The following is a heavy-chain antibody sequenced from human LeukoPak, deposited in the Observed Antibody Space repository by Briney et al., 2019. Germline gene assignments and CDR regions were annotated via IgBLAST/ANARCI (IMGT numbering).Heavy chain of an antibody. V-gene: IGHV1-69*05. CDR3: ASEYYYDSSGYYPFDY. Sequence: SVKVSCKASGGTFCSYAISWVRQAPGQRLEWMGRIIPIFGTANYAQKFQGRVTITTDESTSTAYMELSSLRSEDTAVYYCASEYYYDSSGYYPFDYWGQGTLVTVSS. CDR2: IIPIFGTA. CDR1: GGTFCSYA. J-gene: IGHJ4*02. D-gene: IGHD3-22*01.